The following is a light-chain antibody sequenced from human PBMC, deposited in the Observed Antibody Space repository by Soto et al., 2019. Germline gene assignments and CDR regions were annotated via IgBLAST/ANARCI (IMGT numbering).Light chain of an antibody. Sequence: QSVLAQPASVSGSPGQSITISCTGTSSDIGTYNVVSWYQQHPGKAPKVMIYEATKRPSGVSNRFSGSKSGNTASLTISGLQAEDEADYYCSSYAGSSTYVFGTGTKVTVL. CDR2: EAT. J-gene: IGLJ1*01. V-gene: IGLV2-23*01. CDR3: SSYAGSSTYV. CDR1: SSDIGTYNV.